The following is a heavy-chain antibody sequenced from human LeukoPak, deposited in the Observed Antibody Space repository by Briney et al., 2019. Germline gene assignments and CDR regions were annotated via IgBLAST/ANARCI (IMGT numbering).Heavy chain of an antibody. Sequence: ASVKVSCKASGYTFRQYSISWVRQAPGKGFEWMGWVSPSHTTRVYAQDFQGRVTMAADTNTNTVSMELRSLKFDDTAVYFCARDYILPLETDNGDGFAIWGQGTVVTVSS. CDR3: ARDYILPLETDNGDGFAI. CDR2: VSPSHTTR. J-gene: IGHJ3*02. D-gene: IGHD3-3*02. V-gene: IGHV1-18*01. CDR1: GYTFRQYS.